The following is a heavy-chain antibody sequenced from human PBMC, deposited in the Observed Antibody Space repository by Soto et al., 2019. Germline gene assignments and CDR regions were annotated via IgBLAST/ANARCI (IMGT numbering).Heavy chain of an antibody. CDR3: ATALLSHSYDSGGYDPYFHAMDV. J-gene: IGHJ6*02. D-gene: IGHD3-22*01. CDR1: GGTFSSLD. V-gene: IGHV1-69*06. Sequence: GASVKVSCKASGGTFSSLDINWVRQAPGQGLEWMGGIIPISETTNYAQIFQGRVSIVADKSTSTAYMELSRLRSEDTAVYYCATALLSHSYDSGGYDPYFHAMDVWGQGTPVTV. CDR2: IIPISETT.